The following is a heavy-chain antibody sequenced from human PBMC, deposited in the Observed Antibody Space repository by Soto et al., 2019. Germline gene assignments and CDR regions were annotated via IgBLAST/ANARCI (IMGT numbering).Heavy chain of an antibody. D-gene: IGHD1-26*01. Sequence: EVQLVESGGGLVQPGRSLRLSCAASGFTFDDSAIHWVRQAPGRGLEWVSGISWNSGSIGHADSVKGRFTISRDNAKNSLYLQMNSLRAEDTALYYCAKGLQEGGSYYADALDMWGQGTMVTVSS. J-gene: IGHJ3*02. CDR2: ISWNSGSI. CDR1: GFTFDDSA. CDR3: AKGLQEGGSYYADALDM. V-gene: IGHV3-9*01.